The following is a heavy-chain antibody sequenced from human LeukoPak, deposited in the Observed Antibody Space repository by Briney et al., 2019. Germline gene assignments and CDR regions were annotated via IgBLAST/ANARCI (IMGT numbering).Heavy chain of an antibody. D-gene: IGHD2/OR15-2a*01. V-gene: IGHV3-74*01. CDR2: INSDGSST. J-gene: IGHJ3*02. Sequence: GGSLRLSCAASGFTFSSYWMHWVRQAPGKGLVWVSRINSDGSSTSYADSVKGRFTISRDNAKNTLYLQMNSLRAEDTAVYYCATPLSIALYDAFDIWGQGTMVTVSS. CDR3: ATPLSIALYDAFDI. CDR1: GFTFSSYW.